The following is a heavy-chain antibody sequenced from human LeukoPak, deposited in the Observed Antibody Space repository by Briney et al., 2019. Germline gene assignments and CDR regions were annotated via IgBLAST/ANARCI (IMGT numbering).Heavy chain of an antibody. CDR1: GYTFTSYD. Sequence: GASVEVSCKASGYTFTSYDINWVRQATGQGLEWMGWMNPNSGNTGYAQKFQGRVTFTRNTSISTAYMELNSLRSEDTAVYYCARGTKSGLGESSIGYWGQGTLVTVSS. V-gene: IGHV1-8*03. CDR2: MNPNSGNT. CDR3: ARGTKSGLGESSIGY. J-gene: IGHJ4*02. D-gene: IGHD3-16*01.